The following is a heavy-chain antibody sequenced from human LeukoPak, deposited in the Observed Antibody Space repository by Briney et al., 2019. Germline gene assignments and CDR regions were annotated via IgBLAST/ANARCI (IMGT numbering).Heavy chain of an antibody. J-gene: IGHJ5*02. Sequence: GGSLRLSCAASGFSFSSYVMNWVRQAPGKGLEWVSGISGSGGSTYYADSVKGRFTISRDNSKNTLYLQMNSLRAEDTAVYYCTKGQYGSGPTYNWFDPWGQGTLVTVSS. V-gene: IGHV3-23*01. D-gene: IGHD6-19*01. CDR2: ISGSGGST. CDR3: TKGQYGSGPTYNWFDP. CDR1: GFSFSSYV.